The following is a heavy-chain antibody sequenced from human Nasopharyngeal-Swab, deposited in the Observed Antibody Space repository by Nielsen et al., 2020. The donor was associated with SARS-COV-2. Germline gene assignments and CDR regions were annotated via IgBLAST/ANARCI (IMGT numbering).Heavy chain of an antibody. D-gene: IGHD1-26*01. V-gene: IGHV5-51*01. J-gene: IGHJ4*02. CDR3: ARRDGSYYDVDY. CDR2: IYPGDSDT. Sequence: VGKMPGKGLEWMGIIYPGDSDTRYSPSFQGQVTISADKSISTAYLQWSSLKASDTAMYYCARRDGSYYDVDYWGQGTLVTVSS.